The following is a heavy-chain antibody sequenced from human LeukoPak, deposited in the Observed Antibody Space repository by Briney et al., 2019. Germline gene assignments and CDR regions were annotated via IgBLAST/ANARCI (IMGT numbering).Heavy chain of an antibody. CDR2: ISYDGSNK. D-gene: IGHD5-18*01. Sequence: GGSLRLSCAASGFTFSSYGMHWVRQAPGKGLEWVAVISYDGSNKYYADSVKGRFTISRDNSKNTLYLQMNSLRAEDTAVYYCATNRGYSYGIFDYWGQGTLVTVSS. J-gene: IGHJ4*02. CDR3: ATNRGYSYGIFDY. CDR1: GFTFSSYG. V-gene: IGHV3-30*03.